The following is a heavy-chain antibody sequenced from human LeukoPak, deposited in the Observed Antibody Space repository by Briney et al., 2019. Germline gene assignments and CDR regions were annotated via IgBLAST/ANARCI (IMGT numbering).Heavy chain of an antibody. CDR3: ARATTVTTLFDY. D-gene: IGHD4-17*01. Sequence: PSETLSLTCTVSGGSISSGSYSWSWIRQPPGKGLEWIGYIYYSGSTYYNPSLKSRVTISVDTSKNQFSLKLSSVTAADTAVYYCARATTVTTLFDYWGQGTLVTVSS. CDR2: IYYSGST. J-gene: IGHJ4*02. CDR1: GGSISSGSYS. V-gene: IGHV4-30-4*07.